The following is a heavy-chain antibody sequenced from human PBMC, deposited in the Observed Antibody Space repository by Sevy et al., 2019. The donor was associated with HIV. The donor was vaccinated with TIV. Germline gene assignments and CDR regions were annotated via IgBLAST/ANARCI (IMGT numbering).Heavy chain of an antibody. D-gene: IGHD3-9*01. CDR3: ARITTIFTAGGDFQH. CDR2: INPNSGGT. J-gene: IGHJ1*01. CDR1: GYTFTGCY. Sequence: ASVKVSCKASGYTFTGCYMHWVRQAPGQGPEWMGWINPNSGGTNYARKFQGRVTMTTDTSISTAYMELSRLRSDDTAVYYCARITTIFTAGGDFQHWGQGTLVTVSS. V-gene: IGHV1-2*02.